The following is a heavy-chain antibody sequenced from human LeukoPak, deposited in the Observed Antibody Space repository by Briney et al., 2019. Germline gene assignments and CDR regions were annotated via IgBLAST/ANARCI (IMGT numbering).Heavy chain of an antibody. D-gene: IGHD2-2*01. J-gene: IGHJ4*02. Sequence: GGSLRLSCAASGFTFSTYSMNWVRQAPGKGLEYVSAISSNGGSTYYANSVKGRFTISRDNSKNTLYLQMGSLRAEDMAVYYCARVVRCSSTSCPYYFDYWGQGTLVTVSS. CDR3: ARVVRCSSTSCPYYFDY. V-gene: IGHV3-64*01. CDR1: GFTFSTYS. CDR2: ISSNGGST.